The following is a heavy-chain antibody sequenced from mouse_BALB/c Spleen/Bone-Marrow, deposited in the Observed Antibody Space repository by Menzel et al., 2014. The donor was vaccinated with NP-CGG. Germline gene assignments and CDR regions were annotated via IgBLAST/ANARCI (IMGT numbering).Heavy chain of an antibody. CDR3: APNWDRGFAY. CDR2: INPDSSTI. V-gene: IGHV4-1*02. Sequence: EVKLQESGGGLVQPGGSLKLSCAASGFDFSRYWMSWVRQAPGKGLEWIGEINPDSSTINYTPSLKDKFIISRDNAKNTLYLQMSRVRSEDTALYYCAPNWDRGFAYWGQRTLVTVSA. D-gene: IGHD4-1*01. CDR1: GFDFSRYW. J-gene: IGHJ3*01.